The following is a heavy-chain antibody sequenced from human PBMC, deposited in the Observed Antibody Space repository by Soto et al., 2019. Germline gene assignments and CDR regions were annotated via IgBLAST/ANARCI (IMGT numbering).Heavy chain of an antibody. CDR3: SHSYWNYFGNPPTDLDH. J-gene: IGHJ4*01. V-gene: IGHV2-5*02. CDR1: GFSLSTSGVG. D-gene: IGHD1-7*01. Sequence: SGPTLVNPTQTLTLTCTFSGFSLSTSGVGVGWIRQPPGKALEWLALIYWDDDKRYSPSLKSRLTITKDTSKNQVVLTMTNMDPLDTATFFFSHSYWNYFGNPPTDLDHLGQGNLVTVSS. CDR2: IYWDDDK.